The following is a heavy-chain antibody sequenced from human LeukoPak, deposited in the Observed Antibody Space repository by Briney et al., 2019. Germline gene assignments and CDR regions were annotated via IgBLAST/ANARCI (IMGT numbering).Heavy chain of an antibody. CDR2: ISVYNGNT. CDR3: ARDYSYDILTGKTDYFDY. CDR1: GYIFMNYG. V-gene: IGHV1-18*04. Sequence: GASVKVSCKASGYIFMNYGISWVRQAPGQGLEWMGWISVYNGNTISAQKFQDRVTMATDRPTNTAYLEVRSLRSDDTAIYYCARDYSYDILTGKTDYFDYWGQGTLVSVSS. D-gene: IGHD3-9*01. J-gene: IGHJ4*02.